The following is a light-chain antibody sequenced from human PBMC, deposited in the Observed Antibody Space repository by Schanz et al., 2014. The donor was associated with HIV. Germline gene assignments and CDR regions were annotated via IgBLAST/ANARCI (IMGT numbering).Light chain of an antibody. J-gene: IGLJ2*01. CDR1: NRDFGIYEH. CDR3: SSYTTSSTLV. Sequence: QSALTQPASVSGSPGQSITISCTGPNRDFGIYEHIPWYQQHPGQAPKLLIYDVTYLPSGISNRFSGSKSGYTASLTISGLQADDEADYYCSSYTTSSTLVFRGGTKLTVL. CDR2: DVT. V-gene: IGLV2-14*03.